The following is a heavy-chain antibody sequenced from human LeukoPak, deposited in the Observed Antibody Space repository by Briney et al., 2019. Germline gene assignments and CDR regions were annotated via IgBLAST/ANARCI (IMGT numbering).Heavy chain of an antibody. CDR2: INPDGSTI. CDR1: GFTFSNYW. D-gene: IGHD6-13*01. Sequence: PGGSLRLSCAASGFTFSNYWVHWVRQAPGKGLVWVSRINPDGSTINYADSVKGRFTISRDNAKNTLYLQMNSLRAEDTAVYYCASHSSSWTLGDYWGQGVLVTVSS. V-gene: IGHV3-74*01. J-gene: IGHJ4*02. CDR3: ASHSSSWTLGDY.